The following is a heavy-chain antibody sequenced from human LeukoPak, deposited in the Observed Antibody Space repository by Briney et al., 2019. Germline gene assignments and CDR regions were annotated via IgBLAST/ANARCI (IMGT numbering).Heavy chain of an antibody. J-gene: IGHJ2*01. V-gene: IGHV4-4*07. Sequence: SETLSLTCTVSGGSIKNYYWTWIRQAAGTGLEWIGRVHSSGYANYNPSLKSRVTMSVDTSKNQFSLELKSLTAADTAVYYCARIIVVNSTADCYFDFWGRGTLVIVSS. CDR3: ARIIVVNSTADCYFDF. CDR2: VHSSGYA. D-gene: IGHD3-22*01. CDR1: GGSIKNYY.